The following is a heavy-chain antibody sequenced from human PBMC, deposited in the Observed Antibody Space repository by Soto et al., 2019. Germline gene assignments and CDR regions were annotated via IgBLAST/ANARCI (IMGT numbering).Heavy chain of an antibody. CDR2: ISAYNGNT. D-gene: IGHD5-12*01. V-gene: IGHV1-18*01. CDR3: ARERLGVATIWDAFDI. CDR1: GYTFTSYG. J-gene: IGHJ3*02. Sequence: QVQLVQSGAEVKKPGASVKVSCKASGYTFTSYGISWVRQAPGQGLEWMGWISAYNGNTNYAQKLQGRVSMTTDTPKSTAYMELRSLRSEDTAVYYCARERLGVATIWDAFDIWGQGTMVTVS.